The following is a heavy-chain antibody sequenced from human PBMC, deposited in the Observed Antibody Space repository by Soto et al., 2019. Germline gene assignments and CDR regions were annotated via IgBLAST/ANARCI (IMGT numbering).Heavy chain of an antibody. CDR2: INHSGST. CDR3: ARRRVSYGDYYY. V-gene: IGHV4-34*01. Sequence: QVQLQQWGAGLLEPTETLSLTCAVYGGSISGYYWSWIRQPPVKGLEWIGEINHSGSTNYNPSLKSRVNISVDTSKNQFSLKLSSVTAAVTAVYYCARRRVSYGDYYYWGQGTLVTVSS. D-gene: IGHD4-17*01. CDR1: GGSISGYY. J-gene: IGHJ4*02.